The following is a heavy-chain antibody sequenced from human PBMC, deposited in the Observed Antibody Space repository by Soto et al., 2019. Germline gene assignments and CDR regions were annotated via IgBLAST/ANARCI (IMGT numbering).Heavy chain of an antibody. CDR2: IIPILGIA. V-gene: IGHV1-69*08. CDR3: ARDGAPYGGNSG. Sequence: QVQLVQSGAEVKKPGSSVKVSCKASGGTFSSYTISWVRQAPGQGLEWMGRIIPILGIANYAQKFQGRVTTTAAKSTSTPYMGPSSLRSEATAVYYCARDGAPYGGNSGWGEGTMVIVSS. CDR1: GGTFSSYT. J-gene: IGHJ4*02. D-gene: IGHD4-17*01.